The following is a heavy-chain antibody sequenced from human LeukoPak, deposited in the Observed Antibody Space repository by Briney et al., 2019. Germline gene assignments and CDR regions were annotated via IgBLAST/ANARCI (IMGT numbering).Heavy chain of an antibody. V-gene: IGHV3-9*01. CDR3: AKDGTSSGWYEVRFDP. CDR2: ISWNSGSI. Sequence: GGSLRLSCAASGFTFSSYAMHWVRQAPGKGLEWVSGISWNSGSIGYADSVKGRFTISRDNAKNSLYLQMNSLRAEDTALYYCAKDGTSSGWYEVRFDPWGQGTLVTVSS. D-gene: IGHD6-19*01. CDR1: GFTFSSYA. J-gene: IGHJ5*02.